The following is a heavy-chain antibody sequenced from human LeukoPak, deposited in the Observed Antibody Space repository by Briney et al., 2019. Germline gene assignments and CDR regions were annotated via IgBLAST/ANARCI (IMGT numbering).Heavy chain of an antibody. V-gene: IGHV1-18*01. CDR2: ISSYNGKT. Sequence: ASVKVSCNSSGYAFTSYGISWARQPPAQGLECKGWISSYNGKTNYPQKLQDRLTMTADTSTNTAYMELRSLRSDDTAVYYCARGLFSVTGGAAYFDFWGQGTLVTVSS. CDR3: ARGLFSVTGGAAYFDF. J-gene: IGHJ4*02. D-gene: IGHD4-23*01. CDR1: GYAFTSYG.